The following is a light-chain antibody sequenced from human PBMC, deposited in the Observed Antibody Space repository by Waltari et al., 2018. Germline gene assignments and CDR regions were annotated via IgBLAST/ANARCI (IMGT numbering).Light chain of an antibody. CDR3: SAWDSSLNMYV. Sequence: QAGLTQPPSVSKELGQTATLTCNGTSSNVGDEGAAWLQQRQGHPPKLLSYGNTVRPSRISDRFSASRSGKTASLTITRLQPEDEAEYYCSAWDSSLNMYVFGTGTKVTVI. CDR1: SSNVGDEG. V-gene: IGLV10-54*04. J-gene: IGLJ1*01. CDR2: GNT.